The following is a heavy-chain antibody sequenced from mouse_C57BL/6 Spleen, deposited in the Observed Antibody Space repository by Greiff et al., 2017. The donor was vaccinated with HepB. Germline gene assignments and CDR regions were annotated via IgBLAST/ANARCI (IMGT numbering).Heavy chain of an antibody. J-gene: IGHJ4*01. Sequence: VQLQQSDAELVKPGASVKISCKVSGYTFTDHTIHWMKQRPEQGLEWIGYIYPRDGSTKYNEKFKGKATLTADKSSSTAYMQLNSLTSEDSAVYSCAREDDGYYVGYAMDYWGQGTSVTVSS. D-gene: IGHD2-3*01. CDR1: GYTFTDHT. CDR2: IYPRDGST. V-gene: IGHV1-78*01. CDR3: AREDDGYYVGYAMDY.